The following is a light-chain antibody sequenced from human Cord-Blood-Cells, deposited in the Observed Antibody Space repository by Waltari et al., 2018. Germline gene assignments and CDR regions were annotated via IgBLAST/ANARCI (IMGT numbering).Light chain of an antibody. CDR3: CSYAGSSTYV. CDR2: EGS. J-gene: IGLJ1*01. CDR1: SSDAGSYNL. V-gene: IGLV2-23*01. Sequence: QSALTQPASASGSPGQSITISSPGTSSDAGSYNLVSWYQQHPGKAPKRMIYEGSKRPSGVSNRFSGSKSGNTASLTISGLQAEDEADYYCCSYAGSSTYVFGTGTKVTVL.